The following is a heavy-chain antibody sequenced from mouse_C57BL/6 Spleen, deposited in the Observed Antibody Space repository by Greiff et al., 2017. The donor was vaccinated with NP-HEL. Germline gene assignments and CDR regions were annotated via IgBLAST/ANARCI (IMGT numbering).Heavy chain of an antibody. V-gene: IGHV1-53*01. J-gene: IGHJ4*01. CDR2: INPSNGGT. CDR3: ARAGHPCYYAMDY. D-gene: IGHD3-3*01. Sequence: QVQLQQPGTELVKPGASVKLSCKASGYTFTSYWMHWVKQRPGQGLEWIGNINPSNGGTNYNEKFKSKATLTVDKSSSTAYMQLSSLSSEDSAVYYCARAGHPCYYAMDYWGQGTSGTVSS. CDR1: GYTFTSYW.